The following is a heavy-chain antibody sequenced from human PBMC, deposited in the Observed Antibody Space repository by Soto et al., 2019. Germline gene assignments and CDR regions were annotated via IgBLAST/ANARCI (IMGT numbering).Heavy chain of an antibody. CDR2: IHYSGTT. V-gene: IGHV4-59*08. CDR3: ARRPDYFYYLDV. CDR1: GGSISGYY. J-gene: IGHJ6*03. Sequence: QVQLQESGPGLVKPSETLSLTCTVPGGSISGYYWSWIRQPPGRRLEWIGYIHYSGTTNYNPSVTSRATESTDTSKNQFSLRLTSVTAADSAIYCCARRPDYFYYLDVWGIGTTVTVSS.